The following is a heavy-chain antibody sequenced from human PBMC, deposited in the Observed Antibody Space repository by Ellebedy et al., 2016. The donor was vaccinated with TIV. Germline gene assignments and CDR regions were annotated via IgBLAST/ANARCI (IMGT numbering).Heavy chain of an antibody. J-gene: IGHJ4*01. D-gene: IGHD3-10*01. V-gene: IGHV4-61*08. CDR1: GGSLSSDAYY. CDR2: IHYSGRT. CDR3: AREDRYYYGAGSFDY. Sequence: SETLSLXXTVSGGSLSSDAYYWTWIRQPPGKGLEWIGFIHYSGRTYYNPSVSPLKSRVTISMDMSKNEFSLELSSVTAADTALYYCAREDRYYYGAGSFDYWGQGTLVTVSS.